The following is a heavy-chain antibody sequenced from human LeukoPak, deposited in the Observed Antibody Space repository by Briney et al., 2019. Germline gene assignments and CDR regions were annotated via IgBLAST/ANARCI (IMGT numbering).Heavy chain of an antibody. Sequence: PSEALSLTCPVHGGSFSGYYWGWIRHPPGKGLDWIGEINHSGSTNYNPSLKSRITISVDTSKNQFSLKLSSVTAADTAVYFCARGGYYGSGSYALWFDYWGQGTLVTVSS. J-gene: IGHJ4*02. CDR3: ARGGYYGSGSYALWFDY. CDR2: INHSGST. D-gene: IGHD3-10*01. CDR1: GGSFSGYY. V-gene: IGHV4-34*01.